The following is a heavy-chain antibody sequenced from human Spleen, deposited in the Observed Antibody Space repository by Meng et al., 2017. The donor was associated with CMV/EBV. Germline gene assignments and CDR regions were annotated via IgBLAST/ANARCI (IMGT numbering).Heavy chain of an antibody. CDR2: IHHSGSA. Sequence: QVQLQESGPGLVKPSATLSLTCTVSGGSMSSGNYYWSWIRQPPGKGLEWIGYIHHSGSAYYNPSLKSRVSISVDTSKNQFSLKLSSVTAADTAVYYCAREVGDYWGQGTLVTVSS. CDR1: GGSMSSGNYY. D-gene: IGHD1-26*01. CDR3: AREVGDY. V-gene: IGHV4-30-4*01. J-gene: IGHJ4*02.